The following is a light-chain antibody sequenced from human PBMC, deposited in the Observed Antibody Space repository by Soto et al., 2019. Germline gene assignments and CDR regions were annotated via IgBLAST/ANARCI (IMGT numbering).Light chain of an antibody. CDR1: SSDVGGYNY. CDR3: SSYAGSNNEV. V-gene: IGLV2-8*01. Sequence: QSALTQPPSASGSPGQSVTISCTGTSSDVGGYNYVSWYQQHPGKAPKLMIYEVSKRPSGVPDRFSGSKSGNTASLTVSGLQAEDEADSYCSSYAGSNNEVFGTGTKLTVL. J-gene: IGLJ1*01. CDR2: EVS.